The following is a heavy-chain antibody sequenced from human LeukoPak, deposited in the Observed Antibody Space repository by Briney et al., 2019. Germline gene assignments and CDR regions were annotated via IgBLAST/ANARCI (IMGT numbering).Heavy chain of an antibody. Sequence: GGSLRLSCVASGFTFTSYSMNWVCQAPGKGLEWVSSISSSSSYIYYADSVKGRFTISRDNAKNSLYLQMNSLRAEATAVYYCAIGTTSRIAVAGFLGSWFDPWGQGTLVTVSS. CDR1: GFTFTSYS. V-gene: IGHV3-21*03. CDR3: AIGTTSRIAVAGFLGSWFDP. CDR2: ISSSSSYI. D-gene: IGHD6-19*01. J-gene: IGHJ5*02.